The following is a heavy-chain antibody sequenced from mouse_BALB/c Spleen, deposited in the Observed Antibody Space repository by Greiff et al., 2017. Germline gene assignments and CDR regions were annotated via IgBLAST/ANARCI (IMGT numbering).Heavy chain of an antibody. D-gene: IGHD4-1*01. CDR1: GYTFTSYW. V-gene: IGHV1-87*01. Sequence: VQLQESGAELARPGASVKLSCKASGYTFTSYWMQWVKQRPGQGLEWIGAIYPGDGDTRYTQKFKGKATLTADKSSSTAYMQLSSLASEDSAVYYCARDWDAAMDYWGQGTSVTVSS. CDR3: ARDWDAAMDY. J-gene: IGHJ4*01. CDR2: IYPGDGDT.